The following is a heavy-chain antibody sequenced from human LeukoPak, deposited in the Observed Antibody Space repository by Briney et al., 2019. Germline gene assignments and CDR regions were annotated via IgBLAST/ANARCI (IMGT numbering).Heavy chain of an antibody. V-gene: IGHV3-9*01. D-gene: IGHD1-14*01. CDR3: AAHEPREGSFDI. J-gene: IGHJ3*02. CDR2: ISWNSGSI. CDR1: GFTFDDYA. Sequence: GRSLRLSCAASGFTFDDYAMHWVRQAPGKGLEWVSGISWNSGSIGYADSVKGRFTISRDNSKNTLYLQMNSLRAEDTAVYYCAAHEPREGSFDIWGQGTMVTVSS.